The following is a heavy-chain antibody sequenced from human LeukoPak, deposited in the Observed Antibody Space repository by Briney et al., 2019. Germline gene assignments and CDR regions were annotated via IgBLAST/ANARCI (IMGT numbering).Heavy chain of an antibody. D-gene: IGHD3-9*01. J-gene: IGHJ5*02. CDR1: GFTFSSYS. CDR2: ISSSSSYI. Sequence: GGSLRLSCAASGFTFSSYSMSWVRQAPGKGLEWVSSISSSSSYIYYADLVKGRFTISRDNAKNSLYLQMNSLRAEDTAVYYCARGVRYFDPERTWFDPWGQGTLVTVSS. V-gene: IGHV3-21*01. CDR3: ARGVRYFDPERTWFDP.